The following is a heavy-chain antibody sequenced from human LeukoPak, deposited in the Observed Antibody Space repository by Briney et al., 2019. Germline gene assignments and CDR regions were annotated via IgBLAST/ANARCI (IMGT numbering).Heavy chain of an antibody. CDR1: GGPFSSYY. V-gene: IGHV4-34*01. CDR2: INHSGST. D-gene: IGHD5-18*01. J-gene: IGHJ4*02. CDR3: ARGLGGDTAMVKQAVFARSFDY. Sequence: PSETLSLTCAVYGGPFSSYYWTCIRQAPGKGLEWIGKINHSGSTNYNPSLKSRVTISVDTSKNQFSLKLSSVTAADTAVYYCARGLGGDTAMVKQAVFARSFDYWGQGTLVTVSS.